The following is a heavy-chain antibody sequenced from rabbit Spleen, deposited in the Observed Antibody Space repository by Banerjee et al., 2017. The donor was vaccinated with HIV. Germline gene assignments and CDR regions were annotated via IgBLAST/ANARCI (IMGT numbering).Heavy chain of an antibody. CDR2: IDPVFGIT. V-gene: IGHV1S7*01. D-gene: IGHD4-1*01. J-gene: IGHJ6*01. CDR1: GFDFSTYG. CDR3: VKEVAGKFGL. Sequence: QQLEESGGGLVQPGGSLKLSCKASGFDFSTYGVSWVRQAPGKGLEWIGYIDPVFGITYYASWVNGRFTISSHNAQNTLYLQLNSLTAADTATYFCVKEVAGKFGLWGPGTLVTVS.